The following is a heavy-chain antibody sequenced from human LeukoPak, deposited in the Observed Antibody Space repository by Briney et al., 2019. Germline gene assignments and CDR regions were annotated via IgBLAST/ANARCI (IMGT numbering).Heavy chain of an antibody. Sequence: PGGSLRLSCAASGFTFSSYWMSWVRQAPGKGLEWVANIKQDGSEKYYVDSVKGRLTISRDNAKNSLYLQMNSLRAEDTAVYYCARGSIVGATFDYFDYWGQGTLVTVSS. CDR2: IKQDGSEK. J-gene: IGHJ4*02. D-gene: IGHD1-26*01. CDR1: GFTFSSYW. V-gene: IGHV3-7*03. CDR3: ARGSIVGATFDYFDY.